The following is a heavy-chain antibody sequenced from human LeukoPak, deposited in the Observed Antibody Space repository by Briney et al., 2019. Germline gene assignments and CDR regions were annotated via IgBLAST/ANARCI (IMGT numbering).Heavy chain of an antibody. CDR2: IYGGGST. Sequence: PGGSLRLSCAASGFTVSSNYMSWVRQAPGKGLECVSVIYGGGSTYYADSVKGRFTISRDNSKNTLYLQMNSLRAEDTAVYYCARAEVIAIFDYWGQGTLVTVSS. J-gene: IGHJ4*02. V-gene: IGHV3-66*02. D-gene: IGHD2-21*01. CDR1: GFTVSSNY. CDR3: ARAEVIAIFDY.